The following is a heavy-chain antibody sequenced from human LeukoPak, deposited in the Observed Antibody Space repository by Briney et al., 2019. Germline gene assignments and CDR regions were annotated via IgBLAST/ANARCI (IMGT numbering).Heavy chain of an antibody. CDR1: GASISSGLYY. D-gene: IGHD2-8*02. V-gene: IGHV4-61*02. J-gene: IGHJ6*03. CDR3: ARAISGVSRYYYYMDV. CDR2: IYNSGST. Sequence: PSQTLSLTCTVSGASISSGLYYWNWFRQPAGKGLEWIGRIYNSGSTNYNPSLKSRVTISVDTPKNQFSLKLSSVTAADTAVYYCARAISGVSRYYYYMDVWGKGTTVTVSS.